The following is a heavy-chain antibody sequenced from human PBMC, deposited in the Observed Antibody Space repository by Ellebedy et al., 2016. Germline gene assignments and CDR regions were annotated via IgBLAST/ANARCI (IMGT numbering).Heavy chain of an antibody. CDR3: ARGFDGSGSYYYYGMDV. CDR1: GYTFTTYA. CDR2: MNPNSGNT. Sequence: ASVKVSCKASGYTFTTYAMHWVRQAPGQGLEWMGWMNPNSGNTGYAQKFQGRVTMTRNTSINTADMELSSLRSEDTAVYYCARGFDGSGSYYYYGMDVWGQGTTVTVS. V-gene: IGHV1-8*02. J-gene: IGHJ6*02. D-gene: IGHD3-10*01.